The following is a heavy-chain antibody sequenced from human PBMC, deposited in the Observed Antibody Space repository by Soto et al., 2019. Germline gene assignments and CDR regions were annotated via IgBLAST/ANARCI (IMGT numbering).Heavy chain of an antibody. CDR2: INPNSGAT. CDR3: ARTGFTDYSIVY. D-gene: IGHD4-4*01. V-gene: IGHV1-2*02. J-gene: IGHJ4*02. CDR1: GYTFTGYY. Sequence: ASVKVSCKPSGYTFTGYYIHWVRQAPGQGLEWMGWINPNSGATNYALKFQGRVTMTRDTSISAAYIELNSLTSDDTAVYYCARTGFTDYSIVYWGQGPLVTVSS.